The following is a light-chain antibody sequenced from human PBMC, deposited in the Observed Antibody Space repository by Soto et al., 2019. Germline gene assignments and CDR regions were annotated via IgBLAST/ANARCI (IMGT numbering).Light chain of an antibody. CDR2: KAS. J-gene: IGKJ1*01. CDR3: QQYDSYPWT. CDR1: QSISNW. V-gene: IGKV1-5*03. Sequence: DIQMTQSPSTLSASGGDIVIITCRASQSISNWLAWYQQKPGKAPRLLIYKASRLENGVPSRFSGSGSGTEFTLTISSLQPDDFASYYCQQYDSYPWTFGQGTKVDIK.